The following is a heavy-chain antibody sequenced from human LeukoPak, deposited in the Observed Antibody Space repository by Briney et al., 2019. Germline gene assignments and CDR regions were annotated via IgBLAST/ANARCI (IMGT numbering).Heavy chain of an antibody. J-gene: IGHJ4*02. CDR1: GGSFCGYS. D-gene: IGHD6-19*01. CDR2: INHSGST. V-gene: IGHV4-34*01. CDR3: ASLSGWAFDY. Sequence: PSETLSLTCAVHGGSFCGYSWSWIRPRPGKGVEGIGEINHSGSTNYNPSLKSRVNISLDTSKNQSSLKLSSVTAAHTAVYYCASLSGWAFDYWGQGTLVTVSS.